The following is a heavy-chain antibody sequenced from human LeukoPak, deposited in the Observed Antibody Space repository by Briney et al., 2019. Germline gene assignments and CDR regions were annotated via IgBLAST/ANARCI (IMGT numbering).Heavy chain of an antibody. J-gene: IGHJ4*02. CDR2: IYNSGTT. D-gene: IGHD6-19*01. CDR3: TKATQWLAFDY. CDR1: GGSISSHF. Sequence: PSETLSLTCTVSGGSISSHFWSWIRQPPGKGLEWIGNIYNSGTTNYNPSLKSGVTISVDTSKNQLSLQLTSMTAADTAVYYCTKATQWLAFDYWGRGTLVTVSS. V-gene: IGHV4-59*11.